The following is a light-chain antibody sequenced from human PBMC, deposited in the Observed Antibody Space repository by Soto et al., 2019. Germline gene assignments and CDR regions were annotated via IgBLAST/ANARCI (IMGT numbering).Light chain of an antibody. CDR3: QTYQRSIT. CDR1: QRVRSIY. V-gene: IGKV3-20*01. J-gene: IGKJ5*01. Sequence: EIVLTQSPATRSLSPGERGSLSCLASQRVRSIYLAWFQKRPVQPPRLLIYGDSNRAAGIPDRFTGSGSGPEFTLTVSRMDTQDFAVYYCQTYQRSITFRHGPRMEIK. CDR2: GDS.